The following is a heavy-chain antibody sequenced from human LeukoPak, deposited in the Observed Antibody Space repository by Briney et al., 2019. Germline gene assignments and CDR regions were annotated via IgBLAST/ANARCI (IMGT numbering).Heavy chain of an antibody. CDR3: ARAQVGAPTDL. Sequence: GGSLRLSCAAAGFPFSNYAMYWVRQAPGKGLVWVARIHGDGDNISYADSVRGRFTISRDNAKDTLYLHMNSLRPEDTAVYYCARAQVGAPTDLWGQGTLVTVSS. CDR1: GFPFSNYA. J-gene: IGHJ5*02. D-gene: IGHD1-26*01. CDR2: IHGDGDNI. V-gene: IGHV3-74*01.